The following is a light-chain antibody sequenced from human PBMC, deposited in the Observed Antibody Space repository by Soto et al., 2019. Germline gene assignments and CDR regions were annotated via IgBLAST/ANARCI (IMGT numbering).Light chain of an antibody. CDR3: LQKYFYPFT. CDR1: QGIRND. V-gene: IGKV1-6*01. CDR2: AAS. J-gene: IGKJ3*01. Sequence: AIQMTQSPSSLSASVGDRVTITCRASQGIRNDLDWFQQKPGKAPKLLITAASNLQSGVPARFSGSGSGTDFTLTISSLQPEDFATYYCLQKYFYPFTFGPGTKVDI.